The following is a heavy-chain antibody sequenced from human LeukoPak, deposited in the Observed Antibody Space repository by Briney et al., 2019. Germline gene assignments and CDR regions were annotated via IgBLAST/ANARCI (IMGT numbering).Heavy chain of an antibody. V-gene: IGHV4-4*09. CDR3: ARRAPYYYYMDV. Sequence: PSETLSLTCTVSGGSISSYYWSWIRQPPGKGLEWIGYIYTSGSINYNPSLKSRVTISVDTSKNQFSLKLSSVTAADTAVYYCARRAPYYYYMDVWGKGTTVTVSS. CDR1: GGSISSYY. CDR2: IYTSGSI. J-gene: IGHJ6*03.